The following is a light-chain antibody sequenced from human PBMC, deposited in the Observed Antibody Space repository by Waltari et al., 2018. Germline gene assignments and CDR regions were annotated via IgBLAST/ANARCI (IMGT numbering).Light chain of an antibody. J-gene: IGKJ2*01. CDR1: QSISGW. Sequence: DIQMTQSPSTLSASVGDRVTLTCRASQSISGWLAWYQQKPGKAPKLLIYDAAKLETGVPSRFSGSGSGTHFTFTISNLQPEDIATYYCQRHDNLSYTFGQGTKLVIK. CDR2: DAA. CDR3: QRHDNLSYT. V-gene: IGKV1-33*01.